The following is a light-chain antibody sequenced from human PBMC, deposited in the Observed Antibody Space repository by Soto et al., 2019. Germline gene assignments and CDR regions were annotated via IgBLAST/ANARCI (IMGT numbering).Light chain of an antibody. Sequence: QSVLTQPPSASGSPGQSVTISCTGTSSDVGGDNYVSWYQQHPGKAPKLIIFEVTKRPSGVPDRFSGSQSGNTASLTVSGLQADDEADYYCSSSTRMFGPGTKLTVL. V-gene: IGLV2-8*01. CDR1: SSDVGGDNY. J-gene: IGLJ3*02. CDR2: EVT. CDR3: SSSTRM.